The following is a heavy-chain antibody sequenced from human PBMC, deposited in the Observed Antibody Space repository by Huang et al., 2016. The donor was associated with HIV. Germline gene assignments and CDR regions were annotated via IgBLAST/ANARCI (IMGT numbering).Heavy chain of an antibody. D-gene: IGHD6-6*01. CDR3: ARDWSFGSSTSPAD. V-gene: IGHV1-2*02. CDR1: GYTFTDSN. Sequence: QVQLVQSGAEVKHPGASVRVSCKASGYTFTDSNIHWVRQAPGQGLEGMGWINPKRGGTIDAQRFQGRVTMTRDTTISTVHMDLRRIQSDDTAVYFCARDWSFGSSTSPADWGQGTLVTVSS. J-gene: IGHJ4*02. CDR2: INPKRGGT.